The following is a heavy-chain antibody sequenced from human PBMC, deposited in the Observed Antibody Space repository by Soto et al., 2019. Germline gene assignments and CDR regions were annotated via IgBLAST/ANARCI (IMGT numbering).Heavy chain of an antibody. Sequence: GESLKISCKTSGYSFTSYWIGWVRQMPGKGLEWMGIIYPGDSDARYMPSFQGQITFSADKSINTAYLQWRSLKASDTAIYYCARLKDYGDSFDYWGQGTLVTVSS. CDR3: ARLKDYGDSFDY. D-gene: IGHD4-17*01. J-gene: IGHJ4*01. CDR2: IYPGDSDA. CDR1: GYSFTSYW. V-gene: IGHV5-51*01.